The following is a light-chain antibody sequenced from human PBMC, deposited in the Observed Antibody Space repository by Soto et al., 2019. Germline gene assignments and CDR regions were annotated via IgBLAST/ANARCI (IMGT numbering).Light chain of an antibody. CDR1: SSDIGSNL. CDR3: AAWDDGLNGPV. Sequence: QSVLTQPPSASGTPGQRVTISCSGSSSDIGSNLLIWYQQLPGTATKLLIYTNNQRPLGVPDRFSGSKSGPSASLAISRLQSEDEADYYCAAWDDGLNGPVFGRGTKLTVL. CDR2: TNN. J-gene: IGLJ2*01. V-gene: IGLV1-44*01.